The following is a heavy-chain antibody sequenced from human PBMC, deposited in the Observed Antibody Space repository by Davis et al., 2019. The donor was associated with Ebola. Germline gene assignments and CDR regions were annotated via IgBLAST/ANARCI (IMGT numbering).Heavy chain of an antibody. CDR2: IYHSGNT. J-gene: IGHJ2*01. CDR1: GGSISSSNW. Sequence: MPSETLSLTCAVSGGSISSSNWWSWVRQSPGKGLEWIGEIYHSGNTNYNPSLKSRVTISIDKFKNQFSLKLSSVTAADTAVYYCARDYYDTSGYLWYFDLWGRGTLVTVSS. V-gene: IGHV4/OR15-8*02. D-gene: IGHD3-22*01. CDR3: ARDYYDTSGYLWYFDL.